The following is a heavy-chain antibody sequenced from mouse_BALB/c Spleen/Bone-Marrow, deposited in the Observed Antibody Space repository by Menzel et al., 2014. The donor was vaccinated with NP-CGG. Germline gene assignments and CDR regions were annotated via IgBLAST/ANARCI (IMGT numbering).Heavy chain of an antibody. CDR1: GFNIKDYY. J-gene: IGHJ4*01. V-gene: IGHV14-1*02. Sequence: EVQLQQSGAEIVRPGALVKLSCKASGFNIKDYYMQWVEQRPEQGLEWIGWIDPENGNTIYDPKFQGKASITADTSSNTAYLQLSSLTSEDTAVYYCARGDGYAMDYWGQGTSVTVSS. CDR3: ARGDGYAMDY. CDR2: IDPENGNT.